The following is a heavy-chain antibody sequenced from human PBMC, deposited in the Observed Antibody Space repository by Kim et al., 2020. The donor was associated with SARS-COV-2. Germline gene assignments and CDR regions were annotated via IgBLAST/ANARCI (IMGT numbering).Heavy chain of an antibody. Sequence: VKGRFPIARDNSKNTLYLQMNSLRAEDTAVYYCAKISRDIVVVPALSSAWGQGTMVTVSS. D-gene: IGHD2-2*01. CDR3: AKISRDIVVVPALSSA. J-gene: IGHJ3*01. V-gene: IGHV3-23*01.